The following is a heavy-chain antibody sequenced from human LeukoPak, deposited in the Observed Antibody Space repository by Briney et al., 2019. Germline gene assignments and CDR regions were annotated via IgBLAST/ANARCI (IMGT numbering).Heavy chain of an antibody. D-gene: IGHD5-18*01. CDR2: IHYTGST. Sequence: SSETLSLTCAVSGGSISSISNNNWAWIRQPPGKGLELIAAIHYTGSTYYNPSFMSRVTISVDTSKNQFSLKLNSLTATDTAVYYCARLPTGYPNWFDTWGQGILVTVSS. CDR3: ARLPTGYPNWFDT. V-gene: IGHV4-39*01. CDR1: GGSISSISNN. J-gene: IGHJ5*02.